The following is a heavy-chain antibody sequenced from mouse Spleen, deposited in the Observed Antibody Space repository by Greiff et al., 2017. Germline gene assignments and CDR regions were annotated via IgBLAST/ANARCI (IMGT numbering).Heavy chain of an antibody. CDR2: IDPETGGT. Sequence: VQLQQSGAELVRPGASVTLSCKASGYTFTDYEMHWVKQTPVHGLEWIGAIDPETGGTAYNQKFKGKAILTADKSSSTAYMELRSLTSEDSAVYYCTRGNYGNYVDYWGQGTTLTVSS. V-gene: IGHV1-15*01. J-gene: IGHJ2*01. CDR1: GYTFTDYE. CDR3: TRGNYGNYVDY. D-gene: IGHD2-1*01.